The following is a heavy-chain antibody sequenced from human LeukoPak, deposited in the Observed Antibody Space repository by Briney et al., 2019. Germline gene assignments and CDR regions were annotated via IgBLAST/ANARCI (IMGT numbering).Heavy chain of an antibody. V-gene: IGHV7-4-1*02. CDR3: ASPGYSSGHDAFDI. D-gene: IGHD6-19*01. CDR1: GYTFTSYA. Sequence: GASVKVSCKASGYTFTSYAMNWVRQAPGQGLEWMGWINTNTGNPTYAQGFTGRFVFSLDTSVSTAYLQISSLKAEDTAVYYCASPGYSSGHDAFDIWGQGTMVTVSS. CDR2: INTNTGNP. J-gene: IGHJ3*02.